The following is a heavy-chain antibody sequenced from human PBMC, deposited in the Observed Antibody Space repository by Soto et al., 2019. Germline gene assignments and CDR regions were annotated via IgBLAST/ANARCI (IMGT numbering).Heavy chain of an antibody. D-gene: IGHD5-18*01. J-gene: IGHJ6*02. V-gene: IGHV3-30-3*01. CDR1: GFTFSSYA. CDR2: ISYDGSNK. Sequence: PGGSLRLSCAASGFTFSSYAMHWVRQAPGKGLEWVAVISYDGSNKYYAHSVKGRFTISRDNYKNTLYLQMNSLRAEDTAVYYCARDILRLYSYGTSYGMDVWGQGTTVTVSS. CDR3: ARDILRLYSYGTSYGMDV.